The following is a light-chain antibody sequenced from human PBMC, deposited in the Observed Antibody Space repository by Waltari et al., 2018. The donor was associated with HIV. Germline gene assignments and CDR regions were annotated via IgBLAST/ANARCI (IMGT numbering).Light chain of an antibody. CDR3: SSYRRDSTQV. Sequence: QSALTQPASVSGSPGQSITISCTGSSSDVGSFNFVSWYQQYPGKAPKLVIFEVSKRPSGVSSRFSGSKSGNTASLTISGLQAEDEADYHYSSYRRDSTQVFGGGTKLTVL. CDR1: SSDVGSFNF. V-gene: IGLV2-14*01. CDR2: EVS. J-gene: IGLJ2*01.